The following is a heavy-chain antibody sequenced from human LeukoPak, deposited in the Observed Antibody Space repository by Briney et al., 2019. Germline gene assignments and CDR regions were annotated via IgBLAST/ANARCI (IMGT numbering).Heavy chain of an antibody. CDR1: GASISTYY. CDR2: ISSSGST. CDR3: ARGAAVAFDY. Sequence: SETLSLTCTVSGASISTYYWTWIRQPAGKGLEWIGRISSSGSTNYNPSLKSRVTISVDTSKNQFSLKLSSMTAADTAVYYCARGAAVAFDYWGQGTLVTVSS. J-gene: IGHJ4*02. D-gene: IGHD6-19*01. V-gene: IGHV4-4*07.